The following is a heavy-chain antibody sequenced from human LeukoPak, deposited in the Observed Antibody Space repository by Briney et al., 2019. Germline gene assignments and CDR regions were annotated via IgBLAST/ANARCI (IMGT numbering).Heavy chain of an antibody. CDR1: GYTFTNYW. D-gene: IGHD2-21*02. V-gene: IGHV5-51*01. Sequence: HGESLKISCKASGYTFTNYWIGWVRQMPGKGLEWMGIIYPGDSDIRYSPSFQGQVTFSADKSISTAYLQWASLKASDTAMYYCARQSGDYSYYYYMDVWGKGTTVTISS. J-gene: IGHJ6*03. CDR2: IYPGDSDI. CDR3: ARQSGDYSYYYYMDV.